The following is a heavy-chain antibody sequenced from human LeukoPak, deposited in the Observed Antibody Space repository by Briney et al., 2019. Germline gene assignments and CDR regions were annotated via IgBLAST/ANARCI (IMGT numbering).Heavy chain of an antibody. J-gene: IGHJ4*02. Sequence: SETLSLTCAVSGGSFIGYHWNWIRQSPEKGLEWICEINHRGITNYNPSLASRITLSAHTSKKQFSLELKSATAADTAVYYCARDPTTEVNVPYYFYDWGQGTLVTVSS. CDR2: INHRGIT. D-gene: IGHD1-1*01. CDR3: ARDPTTEVNVPYYFYD. V-gene: IGHV4-34*01. CDR1: GGSFIGYH.